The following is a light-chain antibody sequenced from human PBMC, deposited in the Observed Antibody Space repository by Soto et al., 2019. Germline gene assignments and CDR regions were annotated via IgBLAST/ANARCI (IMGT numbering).Light chain of an antibody. CDR1: SSDVGAYNA. J-gene: IGLJ1*01. CDR3: FSYAGNYIYV. V-gene: IGLV2-11*01. CDR2: DVT. Sequence: QSALTQPRSVSGSPGQSVTISCTGTSSDVGAYNAVSWYQQNPGKAPKFMIYDVTKRPSGVPDRFSGSKSGNTASLTISGLQAGDEADYYCFSYAGNYIYVFGTGTKVTVL.